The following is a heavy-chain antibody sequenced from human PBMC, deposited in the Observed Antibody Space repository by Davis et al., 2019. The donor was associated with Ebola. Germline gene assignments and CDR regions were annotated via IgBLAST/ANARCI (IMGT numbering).Heavy chain of an antibody. CDR2: IRFDGNNE. D-gene: IGHD3-16*01. J-gene: IGHJ6*02. V-gene: IGHV3-30*02. CDR3: ARKGWGGGKYNGLDV. CDR1: GFTFSTFG. Sequence: PGGSLTLSCSASGFTFSTFGMFWVRQAPGKGLEWVTGIRFDGNNERYADSVKGRFTISRDNSKNTLYLQMNSLRAEDTAVYYCARKGWGGGKYNGLDVWGQGTTVTVSS.